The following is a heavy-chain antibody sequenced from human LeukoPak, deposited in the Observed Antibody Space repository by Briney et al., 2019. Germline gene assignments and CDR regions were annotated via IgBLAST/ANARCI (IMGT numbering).Heavy chain of an antibody. V-gene: IGHV4-39*01. CDR3: ARHVGSSCYTDY. CDR1: GGSISGSSFY. J-gene: IGHJ4*02. CDR2: IYYRGST. Sequence: SETLSLTCTISGGSISGSSFYWGWSRQPPGKGLEWIGSIYYRGSTYYNPSLKSRVTISVDTSKNQFSLKLSSVTAADTAVYYCARHVGSSCYTDYCGQGTLVTVSS. D-gene: IGHD2-2*02.